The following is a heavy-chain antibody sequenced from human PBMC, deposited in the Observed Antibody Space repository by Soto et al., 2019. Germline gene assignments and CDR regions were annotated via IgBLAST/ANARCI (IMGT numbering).Heavy chain of an antibody. CDR2: IIPIFGTA. J-gene: IGHJ6*03. Sequence: GASVKVSCKASGGTFSSYAISWVRQAPGQGLEWMGGIIPIFGTANYAQKFQGRVTITADESTSTAYMELSSLRSEDTAVYYCAGLKRGFIRIGGVGGPSYWGRAAGGKGT. V-gene: IGHV1-69*13. CDR3: AGLKRGFIRIGGVGGPSYWGRAA. CDR1: GGTFSSYA. D-gene: IGHD3-10*01.